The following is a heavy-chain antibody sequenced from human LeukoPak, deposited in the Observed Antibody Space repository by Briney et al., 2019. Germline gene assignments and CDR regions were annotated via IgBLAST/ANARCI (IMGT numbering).Heavy chain of an antibody. Sequence: GGSLRLSCAESGCTFSSYGMQWVRQAPGKELEWVVFIRYDGSNKYYADSVKGRFTISRDNSKNTLYLQMNSLRAEDTAVYYCARAQTYYYDSSGYLDYWGLGTLVTVSS. V-gene: IGHV3-30*02. CDR3: ARAQTYYYDSSGYLDY. CDR1: GCTFSSYG. D-gene: IGHD3-22*01. CDR2: IRYDGSNK. J-gene: IGHJ4*02.